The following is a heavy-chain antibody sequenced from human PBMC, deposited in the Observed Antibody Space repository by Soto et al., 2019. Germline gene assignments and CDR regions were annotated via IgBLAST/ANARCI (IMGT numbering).Heavy chain of an antibody. J-gene: IGHJ5*02. CDR2: IYYSGST. V-gene: IGHV4-59*01. CDR3: AGDPGSGSYYGWFDP. CDR1: GGSISRYY. D-gene: IGHD3-10*01. Sequence: SETLSLTCTVSGGSISRYYWNWIRQPPGKGLEWIGYIYYSGSTNYNPSLKSRVTISVDTSKNQFSLKLSSVTAADTAVYYCAGDPGSGSYYGWFDPWGKGTLVTVSS.